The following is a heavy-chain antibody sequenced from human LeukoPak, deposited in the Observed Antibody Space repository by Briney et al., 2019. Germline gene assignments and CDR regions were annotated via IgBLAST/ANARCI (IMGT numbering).Heavy chain of an antibody. V-gene: IGHV4-38-2*02. CDR1: GYSISSGYY. J-gene: IGHJ4*02. D-gene: IGHD6-19*01. CDR2: IYTSGST. Sequence: KASETLSLTCTVSGYSISSGYYWGWIRQPPGKGLEWIGRIYTSGSTNYNPSLKSRVTMSVDTSKNQFSLKLSSVTAADTAVYYCARGSGWYLSQVFDYWGQGTLVTVSS. CDR3: ARGSGWYLSQVFDY.